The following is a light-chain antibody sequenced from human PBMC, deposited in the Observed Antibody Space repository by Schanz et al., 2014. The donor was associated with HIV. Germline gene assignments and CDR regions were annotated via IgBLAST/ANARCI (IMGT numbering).Light chain of an antibody. J-gene: IGLJ2*01. CDR1: SSNIGAGYD. CDR3: GAWDSSLSGGL. Sequence: QSVLTQPPSVSGAPGQRVTISCTGSSSNIGAGYDVHWYQHLPGTAPKLLISGNNNRPSGVPDRFSGSKSGTSASLAITGLQTGDEADYYCGAWDSSLSGGLFGGGTKVTVL. V-gene: IGLV1-40*01. CDR2: GNN.